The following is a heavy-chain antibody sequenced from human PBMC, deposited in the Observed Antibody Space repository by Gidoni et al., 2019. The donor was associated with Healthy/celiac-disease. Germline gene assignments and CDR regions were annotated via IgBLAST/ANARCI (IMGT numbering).Heavy chain of an antibody. CDR2: ISSSSSYI. CDR1: GFTFSSYS. V-gene: IGHV3-21*01. J-gene: IGHJ6*03. D-gene: IGHD6-6*01. Sequence: EVQLVESGGGLVKPGGSLRLSCAASGFTFSSYSMNWVRQAPGKGLEWVSSISSSSSYIYYADSVKGRFTISRDNAKNSLYLQMNSLRAEDTAVYYCARNKQLVGPSYYYYMDVWGKGTTVTVSS. CDR3: ARNKQLVGPSYYYYMDV.